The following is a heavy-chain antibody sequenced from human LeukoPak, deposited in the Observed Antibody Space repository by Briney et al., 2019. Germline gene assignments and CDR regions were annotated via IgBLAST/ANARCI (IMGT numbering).Heavy chain of an antibody. V-gene: IGHV4-34*01. Sequence: SETLSLTCAVYGGSFSGYYWSWIRQPPGKGLEWIGEINHSGSTNYNPSLKSRVTISVDTSKNQFSLKLSSVTAADTAVYYCARGRYCSSTSCYRNWFDPWGQGTLVTVSS. J-gene: IGHJ5*02. D-gene: IGHD2-2*02. CDR3: ARGRYCSSTSCYRNWFDP. CDR2: INHSGST. CDR1: GGSFSGYY.